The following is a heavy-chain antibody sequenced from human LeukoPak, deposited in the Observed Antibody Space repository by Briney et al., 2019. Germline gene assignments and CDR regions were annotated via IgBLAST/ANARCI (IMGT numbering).Heavy chain of an antibody. D-gene: IGHD1-26*01. CDR3: ARQGRELHLFDY. J-gene: IGHJ4*02. CDR1: GGSISSSSYY. CDR2: IYYSGST. V-gene: IGHV4-39*01. Sequence: SETLSLTCTVSGGSISSSSYYWGWIRQPPGKGLEWIGSIYYSGSTYYNPSLKSRVTISVDTSKNQFSLKLSSVTAADTAVYYCARQGRELHLFDYWGQGTLVTVSS.